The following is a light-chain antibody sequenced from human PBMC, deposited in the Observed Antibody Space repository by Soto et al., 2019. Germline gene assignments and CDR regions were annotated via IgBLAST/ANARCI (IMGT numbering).Light chain of an antibody. CDR1: QSISIW. V-gene: IGKV1-5*03. CDR3: QQYNSGWT. J-gene: IGKJ1*01. CDR2: TVS. Sequence: DIQMTQSPSSLSASVGDRVTITCRASQSISIWLAWYQQKPGNAPKLLLYTVSNLEDGVPSRFSGSGSETEFTLTISSLQPDDFATYYCQQYNSGWTFGQGTKVDIK.